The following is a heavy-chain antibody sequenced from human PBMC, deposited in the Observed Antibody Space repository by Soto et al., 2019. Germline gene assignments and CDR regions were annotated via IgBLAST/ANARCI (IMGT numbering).Heavy chain of an antibody. CDR3: AKVPWGSGGRCCTTFDY. V-gene: IGHV3-23*01. D-gene: IGHD2-15*01. CDR1: GFTFSSYA. J-gene: IGHJ4*02. CDR2: ISGSGGST. Sequence: EVQLLESGGGLVQPGGSLRLSCAASGFTFSSYAMSWVRQAPGKGLEWVSAISGSGGSTYYADAVKGRFTISRDNSQNTLYLQMNSLGPEDTAVYYCAKVPWGSGGRCCTTFDYWGQGTLVTVSS.